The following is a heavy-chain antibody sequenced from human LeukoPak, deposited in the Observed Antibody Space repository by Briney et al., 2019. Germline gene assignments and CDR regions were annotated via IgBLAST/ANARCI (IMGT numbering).Heavy chain of an antibody. CDR2: IYSSGIT. D-gene: IGHD1-26*01. CDR3: ARGYSAHHGIFDY. Sequence: SETLSLTCTVSGGSINSYYWNWLRQPQGKGLEWIGYIYSSGITSYNPSLKGRVTVSLDTSKKQVSLKLSSVTAADTAVYFCARGYSAHHGIFDYWGQGTLVTGSS. J-gene: IGHJ4*02. CDR1: GGSINSYY. V-gene: IGHV4-59*01.